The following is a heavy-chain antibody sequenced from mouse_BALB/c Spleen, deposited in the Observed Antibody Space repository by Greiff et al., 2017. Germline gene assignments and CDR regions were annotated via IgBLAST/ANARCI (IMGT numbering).Heavy chain of an antibody. Sequence: EVMLVESGGGLVKPGGSLKLSCAASGFTFSSYAMSWVRQSPEKRLEWVAEISSGGSYTYYPDTVTGRFPISRDNAKNTLYLEMSSLRSEDTAMYYCASNYGSSYRYFDVWGAGTTVTVSS. CDR2: ISSGGSYT. CDR1: GFTFSSYA. J-gene: IGHJ1*01. V-gene: IGHV5-9-4*01. D-gene: IGHD1-1*01. CDR3: ASNYGSSYRYFDV.